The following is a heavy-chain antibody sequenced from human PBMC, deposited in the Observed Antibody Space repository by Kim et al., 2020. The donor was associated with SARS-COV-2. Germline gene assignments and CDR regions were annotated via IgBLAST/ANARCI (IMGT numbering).Heavy chain of an antibody. Sequence: GGSLRLSCAASGFTFSSYAMSWVRQAPGKGLEWVSAISGSGGSTYYADSVKGRFTISRDNSKNTLYLQMNSLRAEDTAVYYCAKDYASGWYGGDAFDIWGQGTMVTVSS. V-gene: IGHV3-23*01. J-gene: IGHJ3*02. D-gene: IGHD6-19*01. CDR3: AKDYASGWYGGDAFDI. CDR2: ISGSGGST. CDR1: GFTFSSYA.